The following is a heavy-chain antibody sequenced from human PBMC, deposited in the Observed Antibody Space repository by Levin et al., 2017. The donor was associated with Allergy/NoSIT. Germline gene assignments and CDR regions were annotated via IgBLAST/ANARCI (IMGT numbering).Heavy chain of an antibody. CDR1: GGSFSGYY. Sequence: SETLSLTCAVYGGSFSGYYWSWIRQPPGKGLEWIGEINHSGSTNYNPSLKSRVTISVDTSKNQFSLKLSSVTAADTAVYYCARGLRTPTYYYGSGSYYFDYWGQGTLVTVSS. V-gene: IGHV4-34*01. J-gene: IGHJ4*02. D-gene: IGHD3-10*01. CDR3: ARGLRTPTYYYGSGSYYFDY. CDR2: INHSGST.